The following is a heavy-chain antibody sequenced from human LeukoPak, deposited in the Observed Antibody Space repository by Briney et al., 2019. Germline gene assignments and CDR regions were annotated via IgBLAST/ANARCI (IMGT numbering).Heavy chain of an antibody. V-gene: IGHV1-69*11. Sequence: GASVKVSCKASGGTFRSYAITWVRQAPGQGPEWMGRTIPILGTTKYTQKFQGRLTITTDESTSTAYMELSSLISEDTAVYYCASLGTWGQGTLVTVSS. D-gene: IGHD7-27*01. J-gene: IGHJ4*02. CDR3: ASLGT. CDR2: TIPILGTT. CDR1: GGTFRSYA.